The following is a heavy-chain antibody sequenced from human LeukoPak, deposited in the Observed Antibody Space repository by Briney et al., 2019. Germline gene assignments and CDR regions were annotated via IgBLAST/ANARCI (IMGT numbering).Heavy chain of an antibody. D-gene: IGHD1-14*01. V-gene: IGHV1-18*01. CDR3: AKEVTENNWFDP. Sequence: ASVKVSCKASGYTFTSYGISWVRQAPGQGLEWMGWISAYNGNTNYAQKLQGRVTMTTDTSTSTAYMELRSLRSDDTAVYYCAKEVTENNWFDPWGQGTLVSVSS. CDR1: GYTFTSYG. CDR2: ISAYNGNT. J-gene: IGHJ5*02.